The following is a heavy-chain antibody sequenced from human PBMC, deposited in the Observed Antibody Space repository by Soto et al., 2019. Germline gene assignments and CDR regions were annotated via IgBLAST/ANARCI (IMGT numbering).Heavy chain of an antibody. Sequence: SETLSLTCTVSGGSISSSSYYWGWIRQPPGKGLEWIGSIYYSGSTYYNPSLKSRVTISVDTSKNQFSLKLSSVTAADTAVYYCARYGPGSYLIYYYGMDAWGQGTTVT. D-gene: IGHD3-10*01. CDR3: ARYGPGSYLIYYYGMDA. V-gene: IGHV4-39*01. CDR2: IYYSGST. CDR1: GGSISSSSYY. J-gene: IGHJ6*02.